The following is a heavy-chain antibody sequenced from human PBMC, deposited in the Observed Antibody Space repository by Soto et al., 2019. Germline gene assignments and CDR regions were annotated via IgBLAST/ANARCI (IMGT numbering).Heavy chain of an antibody. Sequence: QITLNESGPPVVKPAETLTLTSTFSGFSLTTSGVGVGWIRQSPGKAPEWLALIYWDDDKRYSASLKSRLTITKDTSKNQVVLTMASVDPADTATYYCAHRILRTVFGLVTTTAIYFDFWGQGTSVVVSS. J-gene: IGHJ4*02. V-gene: IGHV2-5*02. CDR1: GFSLTTSGVG. D-gene: IGHD3-3*01. CDR2: IYWDDDK. CDR3: AHRILRTVFGLVTTTAIYFDF.